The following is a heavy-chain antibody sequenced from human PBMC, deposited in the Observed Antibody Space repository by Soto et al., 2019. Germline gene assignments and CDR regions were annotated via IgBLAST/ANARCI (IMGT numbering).Heavy chain of an antibody. CDR2: ISCSGGNT. D-gene: IGHD3-3*01. J-gene: IGHJ6*03. CDR1: GFTFSSYA. Sequence: GGSLRLSCAASGFTFSSYAMSWVRQAPGKGLEWVSAISCSGGNTYYADSVKGRFTISRDNSKHTLYLQMNSLRAEVTAVYYCVKYGQGNFWSGLYYYYYYMDVWGKGTTVTVSS. CDR3: VKYGQGNFWSGLYYYYYYMDV. V-gene: IGHV3-23*01.